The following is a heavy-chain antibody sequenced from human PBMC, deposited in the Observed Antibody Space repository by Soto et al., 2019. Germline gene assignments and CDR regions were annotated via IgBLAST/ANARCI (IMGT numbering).Heavy chain of an antibody. J-gene: IGHJ4*02. Sequence: PSETLSLTCNVSGTSISSGGFYWSWIRQHPVKGLEWIGYIFYSGTTYYNPSLKSRVIISLDTSKNQFSLSLSSVTAADTAVYYCATYDNGRTYADCWGQGTLVTVSS. CDR3: ATYDNGRTYADC. D-gene: IGHD3-9*01. CDR1: GTSISSGGFY. CDR2: IFYSGTT. V-gene: IGHV4-31*03.